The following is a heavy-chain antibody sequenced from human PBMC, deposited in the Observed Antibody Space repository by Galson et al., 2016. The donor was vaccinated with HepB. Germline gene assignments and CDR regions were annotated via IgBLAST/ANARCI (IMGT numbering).Heavy chain of an antibody. CDR2: IKHSGRT. V-gene: IGHV4-34*01. CDR3: ARGSARDAYNFDPNYFDY. CDR1: GGSFNAYY. J-gene: IGHJ4*02. D-gene: IGHD5-24*01. Sequence: SETLSLTCAVSGGSFNAYYWTWIRQPPGKGLEWIGEIKHSGRTNYNPSLKSRVTMSVDTSKKQFSMKLTSVTAADTAVYYCARGSARDAYNFDPNYFDYWGQGTLVTVSS.